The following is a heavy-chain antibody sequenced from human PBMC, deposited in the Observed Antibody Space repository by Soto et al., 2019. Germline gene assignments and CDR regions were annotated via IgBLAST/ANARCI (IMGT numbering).Heavy chain of an antibody. Sequence: LRLSCAASGFTFSSYAMSWVRQAPGKGLEWVSAISGSGGSTYYADSVKGRFTISRDNSKNTLYLQMNSLRAEDTAVYYCARSYDILTGYNWFDPWGQGTLVTVSS. V-gene: IGHV3-23*01. J-gene: IGHJ5*02. CDR2: ISGSGGST. CDR1: GFTFSSYA. D-gene: IGHD3-9*01. CDR3: ARSYDILTGYNWFDP.